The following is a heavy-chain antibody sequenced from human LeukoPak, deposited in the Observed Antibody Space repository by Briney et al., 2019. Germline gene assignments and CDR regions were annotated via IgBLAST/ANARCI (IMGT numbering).Heavy chain of an antibody. Sequence: SGPALVKPTQTLTLTCTFSGFSLSTSGMCVSWIRQPPGKALEWLARIDWDDDKYYRTSLKTRLTISKDTSKNQVVLTTTNMDPVDTATYYCARTNSITGTNPFDYWGQGTLVTVSS. CDR2: IDWDDDK. CDR3: ARTNSITGTNPFDY. V-gene: IGHV2-70*11. J-gene: IGHJ4*02. CDR1: GFSLSTSGMC. D-gene: IGHD1-7*01.